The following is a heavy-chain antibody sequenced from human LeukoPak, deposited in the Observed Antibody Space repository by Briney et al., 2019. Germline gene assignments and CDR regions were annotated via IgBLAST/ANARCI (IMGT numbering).Heavy chain of an antibody. J-gene: IGHJ4*02. V-gene: IGHV3-7*03. CDR3: AKASRYYLDFDY. Sequence: GGSLRLSCAASGFTFSRHWMYWVRQAPGKGLEWVANIKQDGSAKPYVDSVKGRFTISRDNAKNSLFLQMNSLRAEDTAVYYCAKASRYYLDFDYWGQGTLVTVSS. D-gene: IGHD3-22*01. CDR2: IKQDGSAK. CDR1: GFTFSRHW.